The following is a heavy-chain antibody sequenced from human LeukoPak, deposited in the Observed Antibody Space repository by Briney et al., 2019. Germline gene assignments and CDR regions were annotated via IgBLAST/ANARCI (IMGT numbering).Heavy chain of an antibody. Sequence: PGGSLRLSCAPSGFTFSIYAMIWVRQAPGKGLEWVSAISNSGYGTYYADSVKGRFTISRDNAKNSLYLQMNSLRAEDTAVYYCARDHHRRLYDSQARDTFDIWGQGTMVTVSS. D-gene: IGHD3-22*01. CDR3: ARDHHRRLYDSQARDTFDI. CDR2: ISNSGYGT. V-gene: IGHV3-23*01. CDR1: GFTFSIYA. J-gene: IGHJ3*02.